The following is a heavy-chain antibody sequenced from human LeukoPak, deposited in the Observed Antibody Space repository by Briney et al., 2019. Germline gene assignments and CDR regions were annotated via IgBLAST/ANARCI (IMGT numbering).Heavy chain of an antibody. V-gene: IGHV4-59*01. Sequence: SETLSLTCTVSGGSISSYYWSWIRQPPGKGLEWIGYIYYSGSTNCNPSLKSRVTISVDTSKNQFSLKLSSVTAADTAVYYCARGHSLDYWGQGTLVTVSS. CDR1: GGSISSYY. J-gene: IGHJ4*02. CDR2: IYYSGST. CDR3: ARGHSLDY.